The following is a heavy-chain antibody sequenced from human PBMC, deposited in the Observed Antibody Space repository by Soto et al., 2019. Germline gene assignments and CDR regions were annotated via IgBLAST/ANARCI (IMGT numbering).Heavy chain of an antibody. Sequence: QVQLVESGGGLVKPGGSLRLSCAASGFTFSDYYMSWIRQAPGKGLEWVSYISSSSSYTNYADSVKGRFTISRDNAKNSLYLQMNSLRAEDTAVYYCARDNPVWPESWFVPWGQGTLVTVSS. CDR3: ARDNPVWPESWFVP. J-gene: IGHJ5*02. CDR2: ISSSSSYT. CDR1: GFTFSDYY. V-gene: IGHV3-11*05. D-gene: IGHD2-8*01.